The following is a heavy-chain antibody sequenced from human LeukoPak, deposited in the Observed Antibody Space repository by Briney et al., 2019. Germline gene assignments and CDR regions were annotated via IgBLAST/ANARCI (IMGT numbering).Heavy chain of an antibody. CDR2: TYYRAKWYN. CDR3: ARGPMRPWLPTWDYYYYYGMDV. D-gene: IGHD6-19*01. V-gene: IGHV6-1*01. J-gene: IGHJ6*02. CDR1: GDSVSSNRAA. Sequence: SQTLPLTCAISGDSVSSNRAAWNWLRQSPSRGLDWRGRTYYRAKWYNYYALSVKSRITINPDTSKNQLSLQLNSVTPEDTAVYSSARGPMRPWLPTWDYYYYYGMDVWGQGTTVTVSS.